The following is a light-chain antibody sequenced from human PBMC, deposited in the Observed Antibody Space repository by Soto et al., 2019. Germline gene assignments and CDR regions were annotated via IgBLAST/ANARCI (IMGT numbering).Light chain of an antibody. CDR1: QSVGSNY. J-gene: IGKJ1*01. CDR2: GAS. Sequence: EIVLTQSPGILSVSPGESATLSCRASQSVGSNYLAWYQQRPGQPPNLLIFGASHRAPDIPDRFSGSGAGTEFTLTIIRLEPEDFEVYYCQQYGGSVQTFGQGTKVDIK. V-gene: IGKV3-20*01. CDR3: QQYGGSVQT.